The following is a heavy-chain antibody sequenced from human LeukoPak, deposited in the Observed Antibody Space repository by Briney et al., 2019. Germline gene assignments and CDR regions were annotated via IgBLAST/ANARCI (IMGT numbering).Heavy chain of an antibody. D-gene: IGHD2-15*01. CDR1: GFTFDDYA. Sequence: PGGSLRLSCAASGFTFDDYAMSWVRQTPGKGLEWVSGTNWDGGRTGYADSVKGRFTISRDNAKNSLYLQMNSLRAEDTALYYCARDAYCSGGSCYHLPFDYWGQGTLVTVSS. J-gene: IGHJ4*02. CDR2: TNWDGGRT. V-gene: IGHV3-20*04. CDR3: ARDAYCSGGSCYHLPFDY.